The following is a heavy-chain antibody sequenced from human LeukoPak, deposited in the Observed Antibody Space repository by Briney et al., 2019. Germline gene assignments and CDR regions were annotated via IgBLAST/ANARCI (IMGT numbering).Heavy chain of an antibody. CDR3: ARRPRGVIIKSWFDS. CDR2: INHSGST. J-gene: IGHJ5*01. V-gene: IGHV4-39*02. CDR1: GGSISNSSYY. Sequence: SETLSLTCTVSGGSISNSSYYWSWIRQPPGKGLEWIGEINHSGSTNYNPSLKSRVTILLHTSKNHFSLNLSSVTAADTAVYYCARRPRGVIIKSWFDSWGQGTLVTVSS. D-gene: IGHD3-10*01.